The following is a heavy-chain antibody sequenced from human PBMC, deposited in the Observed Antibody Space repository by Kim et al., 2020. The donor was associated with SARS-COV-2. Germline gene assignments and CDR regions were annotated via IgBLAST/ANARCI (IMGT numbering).Heavy chain of an antibody. D-gene: IGHD1-26*01. CDR1: GFTFSSYG. CDR3: AKDLGGSHSY. CDR2: ISYDGSNK. Sequence: GGSLRLSCAASGFTFSSYGMHWVRQAPGKGLEWVAVISYDGSNKYYADSVKGRFTISRDNSKNTLYLQMNSLRAEDTAVYYCAKDLGGSHSYWGQGTLVTVSS. J-gene: IGHJ4*02. V-gene: IGHV3-30*18.